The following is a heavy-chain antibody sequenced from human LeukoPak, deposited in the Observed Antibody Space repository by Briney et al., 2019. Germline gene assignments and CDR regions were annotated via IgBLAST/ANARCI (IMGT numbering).Heavy chain of an antibody. D-gene: IGHD3-3*01. Sequence: GGSLRLSCAASGFTFSNYVLHWVRQAPGKGLEWVAVISYDGSNQYYADSVKGRFTISRDNSKNTLYLQMNSLRAEDTAVYYCARQTYDFWRSPDAFDIWGQGTMVTVSS. CDR1: GFTFSNYV. V-gene: IGHV3-30*14. CDR2: ISYDGSNQ. J-gene: IGHJ3*02. CDR3: ARQTYDFWRSPDAFDI.